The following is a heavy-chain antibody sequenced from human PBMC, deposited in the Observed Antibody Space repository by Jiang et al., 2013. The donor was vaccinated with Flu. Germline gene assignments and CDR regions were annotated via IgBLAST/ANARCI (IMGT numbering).Heavy chain of an antibody. V-gene: IGHV3-23*01. J-gene: IGHJ4*02. CDR3: ARAQGGGYNYGRLDY. Sequence: VQLLESGGGLVQPGGSLRVACAASGFSFSSYTMSWVRQAPGKGLEWVSSISTSADNTYYGDSVKGRFTISRDNSKSTLYLQMNSLRAEDTAVYFCARAQGGGYNYGRLDYWGQGSLVTVSS. CDR1: GFSFSSYT. CDR2: ISTSADNT. D-gene: IGHD5-18*01.